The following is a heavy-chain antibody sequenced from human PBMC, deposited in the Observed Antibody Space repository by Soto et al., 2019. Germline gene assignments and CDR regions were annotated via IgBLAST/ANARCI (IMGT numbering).Heavy chain of an antibody. Sequence: SETLSLTCTVSGGSISSSSYYWGWIRQPPGKGLEWIGSIYYSGSTYYNPSLKSRVTISVDTSKNQFSLKLSSVTAADTAVYYCARHFFFRIEGNNINWFDPWGQGTLVTV. J-gene: IGHJ5*02. D-gene: IGHD1-26*01. CDR3: ARHFFFRIEGNNINWFDP. CDR1: GGSISSSSYY. V-gene: IGHV4-39*01. CDR2: IYYSGST.